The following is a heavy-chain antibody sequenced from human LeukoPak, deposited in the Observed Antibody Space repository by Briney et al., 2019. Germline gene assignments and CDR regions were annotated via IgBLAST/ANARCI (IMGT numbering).Heavy chain of an antibody. CDR3: GKATVGKSSGQKPAWPVDY. Sequence: GGSLRLSCEASGFTFGSHAMYWVRQAPGKGLEWVAGIFGSGGSPHYADSVKGRFTISRDNPRNTVYLQINSLRDEDTTVYYCGKATVGKSSGQKPAWPVDYWGQGTLVTVSS. V-gene: IGHV3-23*01. CDR1: GFTFGSHA. D-gene: IGHD6-19*01. J-gene: IGHJ4*02. CDR2: IFGSGGSP.